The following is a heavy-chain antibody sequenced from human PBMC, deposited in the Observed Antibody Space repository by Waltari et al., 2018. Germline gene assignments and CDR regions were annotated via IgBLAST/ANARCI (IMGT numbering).Heavy chain of an antibody. CDR2: VPHTGSG. V-gene: IGHV4-39*07. Sequence: QLHLQESGPGLVRPSETLSLTCTVSGASISSRLYYWGWIRQTPEKGLEWIGSVPHTGSGYYNPSLKSRVTVSVDTSKNQFSLTLTSVTAADTAIYYCARQVRPGGAVSFDYWGQGSLVTVSS. CDR1: GASISSRLYY. J-gene: IGHJ4*02. CDR3: ARQVRPGGAVSFDY. D-gene: IGHD3-10*01.